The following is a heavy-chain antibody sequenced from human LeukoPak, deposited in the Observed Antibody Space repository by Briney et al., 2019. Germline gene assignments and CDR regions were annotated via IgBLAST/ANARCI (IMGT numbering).Heavy chain of an antibody. CDR3: ARERGRSYGSVPYYYFYMDV. J-gene: IGHJ6*03. CDR1: AYSISSGYY. CDR2: IFHSGST. D-gene: IGHD5-18*01. Sequence: SETLSLTCTVSAYSISSGYYWGWIRRPPGKGLECIGTIFHSGSTYYNPSLKSRVTISVDTSKNQFSLRLSSVTAADTAVYYCARERGRSYGSVPYYYFYMDVWGKGTTVTVSS. V-gene: IGHV4-38-2*02.